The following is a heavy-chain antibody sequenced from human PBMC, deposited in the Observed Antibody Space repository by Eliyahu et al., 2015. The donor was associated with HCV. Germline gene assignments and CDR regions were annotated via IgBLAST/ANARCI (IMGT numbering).Heavy chain of an antibody. D-gene: IGHD1-7*01. CDR2: INQDGSEK. J-gene: IGHJ5*02. CDR1: GFTFSSYW. Sequence: EVQLVESGGGLVQPGGSLRLPCAASGFTFSSYWMSWVRQAPGKGLEWVANINQDGSEKHYVDSVKGRFTISRDNAKNSLYLELNNLRAEDTAIYYCAGNYYTWFDPWGQGTLVTVSS. CDR3: AGNYYTWFDP. V-gene: IGHV3-7*01.